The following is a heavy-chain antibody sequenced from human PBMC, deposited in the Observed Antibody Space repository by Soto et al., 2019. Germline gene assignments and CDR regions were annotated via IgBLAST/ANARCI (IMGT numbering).Heavy chain of an antibody. CDR3: TRDGYSGYDFVYYYYYGMDV. CDR2: ISSSSSYI. V-gene: IGHV3-21*01. D-gene: IGHD5-12*01. J-gene: IGHJ6*02. CDR1: GFTFSSYS. Sequence: GGSLRLSCAASGFTFSSYSMNWVRQAPGKXLEWVSSISSSSSYIYDADSVKGRFTISRDNAENSLYLQMNSLRAEDTAVYYCTRDGYSGYDFVYYYYYGMDVWGQEATVTVSS.